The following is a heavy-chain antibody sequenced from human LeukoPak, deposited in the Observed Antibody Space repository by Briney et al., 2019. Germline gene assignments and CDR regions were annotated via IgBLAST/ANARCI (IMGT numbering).Heavy chain of an antibody. CDR1: GLTVSNNY. CDR3: ARSSGTGTFSY. V-gene: IGHV4-39*02. D-gene: IGHD6-25*01. CDR2: VYYGRSP. Sequence: PGGSLRLSCVVSGLTVSNNYMSWVRQAPGKGLEWIGSVYYGRSPYFNPSLESRATISVDTSKNHFSLKMSSVTAADTAVYYCARSSGTGTFSYWGQGTLVTVSS. J-gene: IGHJ4*02.